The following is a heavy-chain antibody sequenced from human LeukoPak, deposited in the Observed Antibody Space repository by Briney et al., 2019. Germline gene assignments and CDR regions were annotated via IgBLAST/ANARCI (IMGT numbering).Heavy chain of an antibody. CDR2: IDYSGST. D-gene: IGHD1-26*01. Sequence: SETLSLTCTVSGGTISRYDWSWIRQPPGKGLEWIAYIDYSGSTNYNPSLKSRLTISLDASKNQFSLKLISVTAADTAVYYCARDRRRDRLHAFDIWGQGTMVTVSS. J-gene: IGHJ3*02. CDR3: ARDRRRDRLHAFDI. V-gene: IGHV4-59*01. CDR1: GGTISRYD.